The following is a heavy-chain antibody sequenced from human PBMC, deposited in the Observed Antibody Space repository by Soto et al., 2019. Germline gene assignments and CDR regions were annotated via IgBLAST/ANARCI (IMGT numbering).Heavy chain of an antibody. V-gene: IGHV3-15*01. Sequence: EVQLVESGGGLVKPGGSLRLSCAASGFTFSNAWMSWVRQAPGKGLEWVGRIKSKTDGGTTDYAAPVKGRFTISRDDSKNTLYLQMNSLKTEDTAVYYCTTSNFEWELIPREYFQHWGQGTLVTVSS. CDR1: GFTFSNAW. CDR2: IKSKTDGGTT. J-gene: IGHJ1*01. CDR3: TTSNFEWELIPREYFQH. D-gene: IGHD1-26*01.